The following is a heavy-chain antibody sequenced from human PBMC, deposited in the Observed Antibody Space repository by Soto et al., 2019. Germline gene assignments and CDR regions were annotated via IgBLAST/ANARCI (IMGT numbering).Heavy chain of an antibody. D-gene: IGHD6-19*01. V-gene: IGHV4-59*01. CDR3: ARGCSYSSGWYNYYGMDV. Sequence: ETLSLTCTVSGCSISSYYWSWIRQPPGKGLEWIGYIYYSGSTNYNPSLKSRVTISVDTSKNQFSLKLSSVTAADTAVYYCARGCSYSSGWYNYYGMDVWGQGTTVTVSS. CDR1: GCSISSYY. CDR2: IYYSGST. J-gene: IGHJ6*02.